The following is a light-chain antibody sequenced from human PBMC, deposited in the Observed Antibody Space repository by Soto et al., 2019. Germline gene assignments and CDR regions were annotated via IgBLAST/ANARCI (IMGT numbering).Light chain of an antibody. J-gene: IGKJ4*01. CDR2: DVS. CDR1: QSVSSY. CDR3: QQYHTWPIT. Sequence: EVILTQSPATLSLSPGDRATLSCRASQSVSSYLAWYQQKPGQAPRLLIYDVSNRATGIPARFSGSGSGTDFTLTISSLEPEDFAVYFCQQYHTWPITFGGGTKVDIK. V-gene: IGKV3-11*01.